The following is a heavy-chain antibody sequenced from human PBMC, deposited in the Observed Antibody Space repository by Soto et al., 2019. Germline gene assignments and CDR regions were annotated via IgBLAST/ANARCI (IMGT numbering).Heavy chain of an antibody. CDR3: ARDRRWELPKNHFDY. CDR2: ISAYNGNT. D-gene: IGHD1-26*01. Sequence: GASVKVSCKASGYTFTSYGISWVRQAPGQGLEWMGWISAYNGNTNYAQKLQGRVTMTTDTSTSTAYMELRSLRSDDTAVYYCARDRRWELPKNHFDYWGQGTLVTVS. CDR1: GYTFTSYG. V-gene: IGHV1-18*04. J-gene: IGHJ4*02.